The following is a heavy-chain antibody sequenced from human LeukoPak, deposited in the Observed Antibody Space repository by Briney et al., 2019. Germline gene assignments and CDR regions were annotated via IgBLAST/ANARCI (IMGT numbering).Heavy chain of an antibody. V-gene: IGHV1-18*01. Sequence: GASVKVSCKASGYTLRSYGITWARQAPGQGLEWMGWISAYNGNTKYPQKLQGRVTMTTDTSTSTAYMELRSLRSDDTAVYYCARGPIIDIVIVPAADDYYYMDVWGKGTTVTVSS. J-gene: IGHJ6*03. CDR2: ISAYNGNT. D-gene: IGHD2-2*01. CDR3: ARGPIIDIVIVPAADDYYYMDV. CDR1: GYTLRSYG.